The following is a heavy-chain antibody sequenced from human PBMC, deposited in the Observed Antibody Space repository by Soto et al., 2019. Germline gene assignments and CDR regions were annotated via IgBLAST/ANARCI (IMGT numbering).Heavy chain of an antibody. J-gene: IGHJ3*02. V-gene: IGHV3-7*01. CDR1: GFTFSRYW. Sequence: GGSLRLSCAASGFTFSRYWMNWVRQSPGKGLEWVANIKQDGTEKNYVDSVKGRFTISRDNARKSLYLQMDSLRAEDTAVYFCARGDTPMITGMDSFDIWGQGTMVTVSS. CDR3: ARGDTPMITGMDSFDI. D-gene: IGHD5-18*01. CDR2: IKQDGTEK.